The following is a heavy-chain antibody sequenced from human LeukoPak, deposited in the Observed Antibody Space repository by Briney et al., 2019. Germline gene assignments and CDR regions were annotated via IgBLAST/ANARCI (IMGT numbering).Heavy chain of an antibody. D-gene: IGHD5-18*01. Sequence: PSETLSLTCTVSGGSFRGDYYWAWIRQPPGKGLEWIGSIYYSGSTYYNPSLKSRVTISVDTSKNQFSLKLSSVTAADTAVYYCARHGVGIHAFDIWGQGTMVTVSS. J-gene: IGHJ3*02. CDR3: ARHGVGIHAFDI. CDR2: IYYSGST. CDR1: GGSFRGDYY. V-gene: IGHV4-39*01.